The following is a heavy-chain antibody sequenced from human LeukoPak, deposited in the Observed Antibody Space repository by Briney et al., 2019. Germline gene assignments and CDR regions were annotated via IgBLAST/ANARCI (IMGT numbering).Heavy chain of an antibody. CDR3: ARVSDTAMVTGYGY. CDR2: IYYSGSA. D-gene: IGHD5-18*01. J-gene: IGHJ4*02. V-gene: IGHV4-39*07. CDR1: GGSISSSSYY. Sequence: SETLSLTCTVSGGSISSSSYYWGWIRQPPGKGLESIGSIYYSGSAYYNPSLKSRVTISVDTSKNQFSLKLSSVTAADTAVYYCARVSDTAMVTGYGYWGQGTLVTVSS.